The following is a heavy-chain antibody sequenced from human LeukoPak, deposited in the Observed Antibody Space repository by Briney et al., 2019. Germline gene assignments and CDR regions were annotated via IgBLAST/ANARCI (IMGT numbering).Heavy chain of an antibody. V-gene: IGHV4-59*05. CDR2: IYYSGTT. Sequence: GSLRLSCVASGFTFSSYSMSWVRQAPGKGLEWIGSIYYSGTTYDNPSLKSRVTISVDTSKNQFSLKLSSVTAADTAVYYCAAIKYCSSTNCFDYWGQGTLVTVSS. J-gene: IGHJ4*02. D-gene: IGHD2-2*01. CDR3: AAIKYCSSTNCFDY. CDR1: GFTFSSYS.